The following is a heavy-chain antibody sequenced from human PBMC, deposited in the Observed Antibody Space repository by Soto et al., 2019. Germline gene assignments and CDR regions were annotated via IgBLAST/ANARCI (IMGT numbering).Heavy chain of an antibody. V-gene: IGHV5-51*01. CDR2: IYPGDSDT. CDR3: ARHGRYSNGWFSPDDDSDI. Sequence: GESLKISCKGSGYSFTSYWIGWVRQMPGNGLEGMGIIYPGDSDTRYSPFFQGQVTISADNSISTVFLQWSSLKASDTAMYYCARHGRYSNGWFSPDDDSDISGQGSIDTVSS. CDR1: GYSFTSYW. D-gene: IGHD6-19*01. J-gene: IGHJ3*02.